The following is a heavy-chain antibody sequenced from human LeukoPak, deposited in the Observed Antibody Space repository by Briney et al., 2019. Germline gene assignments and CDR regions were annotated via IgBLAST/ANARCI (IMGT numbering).Heavy chain of an antibody. CDR1: GFTFSSFW. J-gene: IGHJ4*02. CDR2: INTGGSST. CDR3: ARVRGYDTSDFDY. D-gene: IGHD3-22*01. V-gene: IGHV3-74*01. Sequence: GGSLRLSCAASGFTFSSFWMHWVRQAPGKGLVWVSRINTGGSSTTYADFVKGRFTISRDNAKNTLYLQMNSLRVEDTAVYYCARVRGYDTSDFDYWGQGTLVTASS.